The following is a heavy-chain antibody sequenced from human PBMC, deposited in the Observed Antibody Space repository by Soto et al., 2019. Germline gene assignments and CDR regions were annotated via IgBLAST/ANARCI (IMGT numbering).Heavy chain of an antibody. CDR2: IYYSGST. CDR3: ARARVVAATGEALTQNYYYYYYGMDV. CDR1: GGSISSSSYY. V-gene: IGHV4-39*01. J-gene: IGHJ6*02. D-gene: IGHD2-15*01. Sequence: QLQLQESGPRLVKPSETLSLTCTVSGGSISSSSYYWGWIRQPPGKGLEWIGSIYYSGSTYYNPSLKSRVTISVDTSKNQFSLKLSSVTAADTAVYYCARARVVAATGEALTQNYYYYYYGMDVWGQGTTVTVSS.